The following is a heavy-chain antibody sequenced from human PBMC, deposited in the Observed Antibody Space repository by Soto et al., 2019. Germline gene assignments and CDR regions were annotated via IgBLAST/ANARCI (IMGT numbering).Heavy chain of an antibody. CDR3: AKDQGSSWYEIDY. D-gene: IGHD6-13*01. CDR1: GFTFSNYA. Sequence: EVQLLESGGGLVQPGGSLRLSCAASGFTFSNYAVTWVRQAPGKGLEWVSTISGSGGSTYYADSVKGRFTISRDNSXXXXXLQXXXXRAXXXAVXXCAKDQGSSWYEIDYWGQGTLVTVSS. V-gene: IGHV3-23*01. J-gene: IGHJ4*02. CDR2: ISGSGGST.